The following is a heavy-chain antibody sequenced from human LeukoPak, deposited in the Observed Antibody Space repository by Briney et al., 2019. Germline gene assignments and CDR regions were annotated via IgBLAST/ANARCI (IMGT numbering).Heavy chain of an antibody. J-gene: IGHJ4*02. CDR1: GFTFSSYG. CDR2: TSYDGTRK. D-gene: IGHD3-10*01. V-gene: IGHV3-30*03. Sequence: GGSPRLSCAASGFTFSSYGIHWVRQAPGKGLEWVAVTSYDGTRKYYADSMKGRFTISRDNSKNTLYLQMHSLRAEDTAVYYCAREVPGSSYPDYWGQGTLVTVSS. CDR3: AREVPGSSYPDY.